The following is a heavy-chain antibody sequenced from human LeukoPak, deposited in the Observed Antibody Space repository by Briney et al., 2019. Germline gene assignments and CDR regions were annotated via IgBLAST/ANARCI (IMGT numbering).Heavy chain of an antibody. CDR2: IRYDGSNK. Sequence: GGSLRLSCAASGFTLSSYGMHWVRQAPGKGLEWVAFIRYDGSNKYYADSVRGRFTISRDNSKNTVYLQMIGLRAEDTAVYFCAKYYYDSSGYYDAAPLDSWGQGTLVTVFS. V-gene: IGHV3-30*02. D-gene: IGHD3-22*01. J-gene: IGHJ4*02. CDR3: AKYYYDSSGYYDAAPLDS. CDR1: GFTLSSYG.